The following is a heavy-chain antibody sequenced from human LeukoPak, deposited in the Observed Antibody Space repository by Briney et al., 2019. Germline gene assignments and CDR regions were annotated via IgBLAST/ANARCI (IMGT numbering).Heavy chain of an antibody. Sequence: SETLYLTCTVSGGSISSSNYYWGWIRQPPGQGLEWIGSIYYCGTAYYNPSLKSRVTISVDTSKNQFSLKLSSVTAADTAVYYCARLSRSVDYWGQGTLVTVSS. CDR3: ARLSRSVDY. J-gene: IGHJ4*02. V-gene: IGHV4-39*01. CDR2: IYYCGTA. D-gene: IGHD2-2*01. CDR1: GGSISSSNYY.